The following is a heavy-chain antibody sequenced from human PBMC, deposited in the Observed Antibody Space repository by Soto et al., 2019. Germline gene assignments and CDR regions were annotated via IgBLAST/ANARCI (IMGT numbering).Heavy chain of an antibody. J-gene: IGHJ6*02. Sequence: ASVKVSCKASGYTFTSYYIHWVRQAPGQGPEWMGTINPNGGRTTYAQKLRGRVTMTTDTSTSTAYMELSSLRSEDTAVYYCARHDCISSSCYYYYYSMDVWGQGTTVTVSS. D-gene: IGHD2-2*01. V-gene: IGHV1-46*04. CDR1: GYTFTSYY. CDR3: ARHDCISSSCYYYYYSMDV. CDR2: INPNGGRT.